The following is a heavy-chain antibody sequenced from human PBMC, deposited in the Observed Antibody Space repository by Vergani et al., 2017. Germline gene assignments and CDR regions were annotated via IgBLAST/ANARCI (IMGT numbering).Heavy chain of an antibody. Sequence: EVQLLESGGGLVQPGGSLSLSCAASGFTFSSSALSWVRQAPGKGLEWVSPISGSGGSTYYANSGKGRFTISRDNSKNTLYLKMTSLRAEDTAVYYCATKSCGTPGCQIGYFREWGQGTLVTVSS. D-gene: IGHD1-1*01. V-gene: IGHV3-23*01. CDR3: ATKSCGTPGCQIGYFRE. CDR2: ISGSGGST. CDR1: GFTFSSSA. J-gene: IGHJ1*01.